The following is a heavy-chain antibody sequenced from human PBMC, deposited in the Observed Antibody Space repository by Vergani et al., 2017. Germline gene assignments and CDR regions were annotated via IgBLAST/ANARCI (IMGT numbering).Heavy chain of an antibody. CDR2: TWYDGNNK. D-gene: IGHD3-3*01. J-gene: IGHJ3*02. Sequence: QVQLVESGGGVVQPGRSPRLSCAASGFTFNQYGMHWVRQAPGKGLEWVAVTWYDGNNKQYADSVKGRFTISRDNSKSTMYLQMNSLRDEDTAVYYCAKVSSDFWSGQGAFDIWGQGTMVTVSS. CDR3: AKVSSDFWSGQGAFDI. V-gene: IGHV3-33*06. CDR1: GFTFNQYG.